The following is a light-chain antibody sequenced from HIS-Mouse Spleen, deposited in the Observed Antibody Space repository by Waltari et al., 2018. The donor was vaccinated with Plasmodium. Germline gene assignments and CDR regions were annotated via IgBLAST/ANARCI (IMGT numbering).Light chain of an antibody. CDR1: QDVSNY. J-gene: IGKJ3*01. Sequence: DIKTAKSPCHLSASVGDRVTITRQASQDVSNYLNGYQQKPGKGPKLPIDEESNLETGVPSRFSGSGSGTDFTITISSLEPEDIATDYCQQYDNLPPAFTFGPGTKVDIK. CDR2: EES. V-gene: IGKV1-33*01. CDR3: QQYDNLPPAFT.